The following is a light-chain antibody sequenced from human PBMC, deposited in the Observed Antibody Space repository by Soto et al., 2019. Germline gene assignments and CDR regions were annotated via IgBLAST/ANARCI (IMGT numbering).Light chain of an antibody. CDR3: QQYCSSPPYT. J-gene: IGKJ2*01. V-gene: IGKV3-20*01. Sequence: EIVLTQSPGTLSLSPGERATLSCRASQSVSNTYLAWYQQKPGQAPRLLIYGASSRATGIPDRFSGSGSGTDFTLTISRLEPEDFAVYYCQQYCSSPPYTFGQWTKLEIK. CDR1: QSVSNTY. CDR2: GAS.